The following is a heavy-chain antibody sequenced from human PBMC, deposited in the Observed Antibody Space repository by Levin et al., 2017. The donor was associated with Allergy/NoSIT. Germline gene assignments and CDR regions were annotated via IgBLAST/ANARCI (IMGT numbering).Heavy chain of an antibody. Sequence: GESLKISCQASGYTFTGQYMYWVRQAPGQGLELMGWINPNSGGTNYAQKFQGRVSMTRDTSISTAYMELRRLSSDDTAVYYCARELMAKDSNYFYGMDVWGQGTTVTVS. V-gene: IGHV1-2*02. J-gene: IGHJ6*02. CDR1: GYTFTGQY. CDR2: INPNSGGT. D-gene: IGHD5-24*01. CDR3: ARELMAKDSNYFYGMDV.